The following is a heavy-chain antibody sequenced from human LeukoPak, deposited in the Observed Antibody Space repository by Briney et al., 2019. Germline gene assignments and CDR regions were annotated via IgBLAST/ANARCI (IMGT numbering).Heavy chain of an antibody. J-gene: IGHJ6*02. CDR3: TRQRSTSTDYYGMDV. D-gene: IGHD6-6*01. CDR1: GDTVSSNTAA. Sequence: QTLSLTCAISGDTVSSNTAAWNWIRQSPSRGLEWLGRTYYRAKWNNDYAVSVQNRITINPDTSKNQFSLQLKSATPEDTAVYYYTRQRSTSTDYYGMDVWGQGTTVTVSS. V-gene: IGHV6-1*01. CDR2: TYYRAKWNN.